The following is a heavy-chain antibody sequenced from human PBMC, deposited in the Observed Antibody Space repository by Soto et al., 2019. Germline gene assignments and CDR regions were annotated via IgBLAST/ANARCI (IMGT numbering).Heavy chain of an antibody. V-gene: IGHV3-7*01. D-gene: IGHD5-12*01. J-gene: IGHJ6*02. CDR3: ARGGNGYENWPPYYYYGMDV. Sequence: GGSVRLSCAASGFTFDSYWMTWVRQAPGKGLEWVAHIKQDGGQTYYVDSVKGRFTISRDNAKTSLYLQMNSLRAEDTSVYFCARGGNGYENWPPYYYYGMDVWGQGTTVTVSS. CDR2: IKQDGGQT. CDR1: GFTFDSYW.